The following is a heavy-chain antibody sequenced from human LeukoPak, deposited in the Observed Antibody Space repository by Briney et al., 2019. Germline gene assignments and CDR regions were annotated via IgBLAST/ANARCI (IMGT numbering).Heavy chain of an antibody. CDR3: ARGGSRGSFDN. J-gene: IGHJ5*02. CDR2: IKSDGSST. Sequence: PGGSLRLSCAASGFTFSSYSMNWVRQVPGRGLVWVSYIKSDGSSTNYADSVKGRFTISRDNAKNTLYLQMNSLRAEDTAVYYCARGGSRGSFDNWGQGILVTVSS. V-gene: IGHV3-74*01. CDR1: GFTFSSYS.